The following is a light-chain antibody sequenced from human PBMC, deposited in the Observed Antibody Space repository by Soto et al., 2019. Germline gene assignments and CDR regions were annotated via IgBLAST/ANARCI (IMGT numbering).Light chain of an antibody. J-gene: IGKJ1*01. CDR2: AAS. CDR1: QGISSY. CDR3: QQLNSYTMT. V-gene: IGKV1-9*01. Sequence: DIRLTQSPSFLSGSVGDRVTITCGASQGISSYLDWYQQKPGKAPKLLMYAASTLQSGVPSRLRGSGYGTELTLTISSMKNEDFATYYCQQLNSYTMTFGQGTKVDIK.